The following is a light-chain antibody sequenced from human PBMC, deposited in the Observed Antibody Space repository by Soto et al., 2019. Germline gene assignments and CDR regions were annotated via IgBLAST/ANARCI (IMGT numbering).Light chain of an antibody. Sequence: QSALTQPRSVSGSPGQSVAISCTGTTSDVGGHNYVSWFQQHPGKAPKLIIYEVTNRPSGLSDRFSGSKSGNTASLTISGLQAEDEADYYCSSFTGSLTWVFGGGTKLTVL. V-gene: IGLV2-11*01. J-gene: IGLJ3*02. CDR1: TSDVGGHNY. CDR3: SSFTGSLTWV. CDR2: EVT.